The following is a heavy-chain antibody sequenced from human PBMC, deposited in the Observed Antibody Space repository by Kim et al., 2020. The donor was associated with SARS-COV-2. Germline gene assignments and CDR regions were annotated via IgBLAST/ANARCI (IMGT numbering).Heavy chain of an antibody. CDR3: AAIVVVKEELFDP. CDR2: IVVGSGNT. V-gene: IGHV1-58*01. J-gene: IGHJ5*02. Sequence: SVKVSCKASGFTFTSSAVQWVRQARGQRLEWIGWIVVGSGNTNYAQKFQERVTITRDMSTSTAYMELSSLRSEDTAVYYCAAIVVVKEELFDPWGQGTLVTVSS. D-gene: IGHD2-2*01. CDR1: GFTFTSSA.